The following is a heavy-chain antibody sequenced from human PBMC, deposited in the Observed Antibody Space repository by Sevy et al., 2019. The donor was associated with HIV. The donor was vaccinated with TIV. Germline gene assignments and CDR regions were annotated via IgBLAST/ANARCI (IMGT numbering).Heavy chain of an antibody. J-gene: IGHJ4*02. V-gene: IGHV1-46*01. D-gene: IGHD2-21*02. CDR2: INPSGGGT. CDR3: AVSQFCGGDCYYFDQ. CDR1: TYSSTIYY. Sequence: ASVKVSCRTSTYSSTIYYIQWVRQAPGQGLEWMGLINPSGGGTSYTQKFQDRVTMTWDTSTGTVYMDLSSLRSEDTAVYYCAVSQFCGGDCYYFDQWGQGTLVTVSS.